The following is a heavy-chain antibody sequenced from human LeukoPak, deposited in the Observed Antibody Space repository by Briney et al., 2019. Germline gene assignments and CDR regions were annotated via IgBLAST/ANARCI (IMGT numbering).Heavy chain of an antibody. J-gene: IGHJ4*02. Sequence: SETLSLTCTVSGGSISSYYWSWIRQPAGKGLEWIGYIYYSGSTNYNPSLKSRVTISVDTSKNQFSLKLSSVTAADMAVYYCARASEYGDYPYWGQGTLVTVSS. V-gene: IGHV4-59*01. CDR1: GGSISSYY. D-gene: IGHD4-17*01. CDR2: IYYSGST. CDR3: ARASEYGDYPY.